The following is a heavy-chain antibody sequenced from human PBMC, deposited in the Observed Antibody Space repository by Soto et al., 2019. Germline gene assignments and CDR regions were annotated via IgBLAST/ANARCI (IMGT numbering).Heavy chain of an antibody. D-gene: IGHD2-15*01. Sequence: VQLVESGGGVVQPGRSLRLSCAASGFTFSSYAMHWVRQAPGKGLEWVSSISSSSSYIYYADSVKGRFTISRDNAKNSLYLQMNSLRAEDTAVYYCARHRPLLPFDYWGQGTLVTVSS. V-gene: IGHV3-21*01. CDR3: ARHRPLLPFDY. J-gene: IGHJ4*02. CDR1: GFTFSSYA. CDR2: ISSSSSYI.